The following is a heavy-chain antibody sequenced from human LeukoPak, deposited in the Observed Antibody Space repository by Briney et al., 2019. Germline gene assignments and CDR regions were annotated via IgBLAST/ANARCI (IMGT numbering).Heavy chain of an antibody. J-gene: IGHJ4*02. Sequence: GGSLRLSCAGSGFSFSSNTMGWVRQAPGRGLEWVSAISNNGGRTDYADSVKGRLTISRDNSKSTLYLHMDSLRAEDTAVYYCARDEDTSALSEYWGQGTLVTVSS. V-gene: IGHV3-23*01. CDR1: GFSFSSNT. CDR3: ARDEDTSALSEY. D-gene: IGHD2/OR15-2a*01. CDR2: ISNNGGRT.